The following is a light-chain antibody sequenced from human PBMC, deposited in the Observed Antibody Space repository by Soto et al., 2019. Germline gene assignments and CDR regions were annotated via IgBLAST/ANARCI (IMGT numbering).Light chain of an antibody. CDR1: GSDIAGYNY. J-gene: IGLJ1*01. CDR2: QVT. Sequence: QSVLAQPASVSGSPGQSITISCTGTGSDIAGYNYVSWFQQHPGKAPKLMMYQVTIRPSGVSNRFSGSKSGTAASLTISGLQTEDEADYFCFSFTTDWTHVFGTGTKVTVL. V-gene: IGLV2-14*01. CDR3: FSFTTDWTHV.